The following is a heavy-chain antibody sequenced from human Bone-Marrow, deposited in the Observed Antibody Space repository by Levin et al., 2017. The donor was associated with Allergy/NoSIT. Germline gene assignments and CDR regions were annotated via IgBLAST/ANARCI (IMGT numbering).Heavy chain of an antibody. CDR2: IYHGGRT. CDR3: ARDPLDYCTNSGNY. J-gene: IGHJ4*02. D-gene: IGHD2-8*01. Sequence: PSETLSLTCTVSGGSISSSTWWSWVRQSPGKGLEWIGEIYHGGRTNYNPSLKSRVSMSVDKSKSQFSLKLSSVTAADTAVYYCARDPLDYCTNSGNYWGQGTLVTVSS. V-gene: IGHV4-4*02. CDR1: GGSISSSTW.